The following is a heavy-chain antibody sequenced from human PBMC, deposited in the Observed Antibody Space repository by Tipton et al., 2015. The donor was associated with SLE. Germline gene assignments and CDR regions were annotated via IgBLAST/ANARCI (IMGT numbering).Heavy chain of an antibody. CDR1: GFTFSSYG. J-gene: IGHJ4*02. V-gene: IGHV3-30*02. Sequence: SLRLSCAASGFTFSSYGMHWVRQAPGKGLEWVAFIRYDGSNKYYADSVKGRFTISRDNSKNTLYLQMNSLRAEDTAVYYCAKDMAISGGSRSSDYFDYWGQGTLVTVSS. CDR3: AKDMAISGGSRSSDYFDY. CDR2: IRYDGSNK. D-gene: IGHD2-15*01.